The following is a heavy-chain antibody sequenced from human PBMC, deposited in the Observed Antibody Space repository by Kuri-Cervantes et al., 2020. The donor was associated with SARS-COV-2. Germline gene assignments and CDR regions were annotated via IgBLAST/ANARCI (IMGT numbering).Heavy chain of an antibody. CDR2: IKEDGSRR. CDR3: ASLGSGKGAIDY. V-gene: IGHV3-7*01. CDR1: GFTFSGYW. D-gene: IGHD6-25*01. J-gene: IGHJ4*02. Sequence: GESLKISCAASGFTFSGYWMTWVRQAPGKGLEWVANIKEDGSRRYYVDSVKGRFTISRDNANSSLYLQMNYLGAGDTALYYCASLGSGKGAIDYWGQGTLVTVSS.